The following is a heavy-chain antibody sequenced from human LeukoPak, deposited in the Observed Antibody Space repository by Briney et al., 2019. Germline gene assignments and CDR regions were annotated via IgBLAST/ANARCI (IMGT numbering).Heavy chain of an antibody. J-gene: IGHJ6*02. V-gene: IGHV6-1*01. CDR1: GDSVSSSSAA. CDR3: ARVASSGWYAPYYYYGMDV. D-gene: IGHD6-19*01. Sequence: SQTLSLTCAISGDSVSSSSAAWNWIRQSPSRGLEWLGRTYYRSKWFNDYAVSVKSRITINPDTSKNQFSLQLNSVTPEDTAVYYCARVASSGWYAPYYYYGMDVWGQGTTVTVSS. CDR2: TYYRSKWFN.